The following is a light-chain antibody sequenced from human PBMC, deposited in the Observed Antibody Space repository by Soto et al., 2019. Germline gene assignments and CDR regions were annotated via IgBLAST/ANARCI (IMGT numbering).Light chain of an antibody. Sequence: EIALTQSPGTLYLSPGERATLSCRASQSINTRYSAWYQQKPGQPPRLLIYATSSRAPGIPDRFSGSGSGTDFTLTISRLEPEDFAVYYCQQYDDSARYKFGQGTNLDIK. J-gene: IGKJ2*01. CDR2: ATS. V-gene: IGKV3-20*01. CDR3: QQYDDSARYK. CDR1: QSINTRY.